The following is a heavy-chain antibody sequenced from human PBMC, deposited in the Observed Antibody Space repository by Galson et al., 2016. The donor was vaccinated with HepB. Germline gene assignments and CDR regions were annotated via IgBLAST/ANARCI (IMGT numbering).Heavy chain of an antibody. J-gene: IGHJ3*02. Sequence: QSGAEVKKPGESLQISCKNSGYSFTRYHIAWVRQAPGKGLEWIGLIYVGDSHTIYSPSFQGQVTISVDKSISTAYLHWSSLEASDTAIYYCATSKRLPGTDAFDIWGQGTMVTVSS. V-gene: IGHV5-51*01. CDR2: IYVGDSHT. CDR3: ATSKRLPGTDAFDI. D-gene: IGHD6-13*01. CDR1: GYSFTRYH.